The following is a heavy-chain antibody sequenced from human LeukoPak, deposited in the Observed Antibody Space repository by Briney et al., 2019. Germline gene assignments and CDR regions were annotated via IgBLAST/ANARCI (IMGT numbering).Heavy chain of an antibody. Sequence: SETLSLTCTVSGGSISSSSYYWGWIRQPPGKGLEWIGSIYYSGSTYYNPSLKSRVTISVDTSKNQFSLKLSSVTAADTAVYYCARLMYSSSWWGDAFDIWGQGTMVTVSS. J-gene: IGHJ3*02. V-gene: IGHV4-39*01. D-gene: IGHD6-13*01. CDR2: IYYSGST. CDR3: ARLMYSSSWWGDAFDI. CDR1: GGSISSSSYY.